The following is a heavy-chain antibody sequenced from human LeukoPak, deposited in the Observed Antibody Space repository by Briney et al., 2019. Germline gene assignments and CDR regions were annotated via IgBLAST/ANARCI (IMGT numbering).Heavy chain of an antibody. CDR2: IFYSGST. CDR1: GYSISSGYY. D-gene: IGHD3-10*01. J-gene: IGHJ4*02. V-gene: IGHV4-38-2*02. CDR3: ARGFYYASGSPSLFDS. Sequence: SETLSLTCTVSGYSISSGYYWGWIRQPPGKGLEWIGYIFYSGSTNYNPSLKSRVAISVETSQNQFSLKLTSVTAADTAVYYCARGFYYASGSPSLFDSWGQGTLVTVSS.